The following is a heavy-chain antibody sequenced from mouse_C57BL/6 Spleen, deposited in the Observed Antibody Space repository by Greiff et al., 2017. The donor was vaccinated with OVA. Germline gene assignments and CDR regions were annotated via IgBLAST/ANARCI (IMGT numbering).Heavy chain of an antibody. CDR3: ASPHYYGSSYGYFDV. CDR1: GYTFTSYW. J-gene: IGHJ1*03. Sequence: QVQLQQPGAELVKPGASVKMSCKASGYTFTSYWITWVKQRPRQGLEWIGDIYPGSGSTNYNEKFKSKATLTVDTSSSTAYMQLSSLTSEDSAVYYCASPHYYGSSYGYFDVWGTGTTVTVSS. V-gene: IGHV1-55*01. CDR2: IYPGSGST. D-gene: IGHD1-1*01.